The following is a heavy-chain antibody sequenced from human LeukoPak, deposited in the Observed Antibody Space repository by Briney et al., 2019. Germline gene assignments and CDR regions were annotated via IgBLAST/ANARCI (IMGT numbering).Heavy chain of an antibody. Sequence: SETLSLTCAVYGGSFCGYYWSWIRQPPGKGLEWIGEINHSGSTNYNPSLKSRVTISVDTSKNQFSLKLSSVTAADTAVYYCARAWFGELRFDPWGQGTLVTVSS. CDR2: INHSGST. CDR1: GGSFCGYY. D-gene: IGHD3-10*01. V-gene: IGHV4-34*01. CDR3: ARAWFGELRFDP. J-gene: IGHJ5*02.